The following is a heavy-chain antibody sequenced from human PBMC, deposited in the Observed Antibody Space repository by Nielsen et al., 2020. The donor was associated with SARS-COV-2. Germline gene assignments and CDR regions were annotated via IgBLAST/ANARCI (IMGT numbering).Heavy chain of an antibody. V-gene: IGHV3-23*01. CDR3: AKASRAATGFDY. CDR1: GFTFSSYA. D-gene: IGHD6-13*01. Sequence: GESLRLSCAASGFTFSSYAMNWVRQAPGKGLEWVSAISGSSGSTYYSDSVKGRFTISRDNSKNTLFLQMNSLRAEDTGLYYCAKASRAATGFDYWGQGTLVTVSS. J-gene: IGHJ4*02. CDR2: ISGSSGST.